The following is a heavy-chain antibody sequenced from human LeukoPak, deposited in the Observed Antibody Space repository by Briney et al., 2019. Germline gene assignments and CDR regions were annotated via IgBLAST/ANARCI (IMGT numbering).Heavy chain of an antibody. J-gene: IGHJ4*02. D-gene: IGHD3-22*01. CDR3: AKDLATYYYDSSGYSFDY. Sequence: GGSLRLSCAASGFTFSSYAMSWVRQAPGKGLEWVSAIGGSGGSTYYADSVKGRFTISRDNSKNTLYLQMNSLRAEDTAVYYCAKDLATYYYDSSGYSFDYWGQGTLVTVSS. V-gene: IGHV3-23*01. CDR2: IGGSGGST. CDR1: GFTFSSYA.